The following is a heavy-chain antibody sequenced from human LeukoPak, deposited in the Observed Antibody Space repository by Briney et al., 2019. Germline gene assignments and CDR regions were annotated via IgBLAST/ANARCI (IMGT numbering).Heavy chain of an antibody. J-gene: IGHJ4*02. CDR1: GFTFSSYA. CDR2: ISGSGGST. Sequence: SGGSLRLSCAASGFTFSSYAMSRVRQAPGKGLEWVSAISGSGGSTYYADSVKGRFTISRDNSKNTLYLQMNSLRAEDTAVYYCARSSSYGFGYFDYWGQGTLVTVSS. CDR3: ARSSSYGFGYFDY. V-gene: IGHV3-23*01. D-gene: IGHD5-18*01.